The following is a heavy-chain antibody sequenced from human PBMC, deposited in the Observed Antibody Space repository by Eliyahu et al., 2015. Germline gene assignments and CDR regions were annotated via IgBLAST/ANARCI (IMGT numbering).Heavy chain of an antibody. J-gene: IGHJ4*02. CDR1: GFXFSSYS. D-gene: IGHD3-3*01. Sequence: EVQLVESGGGLVKPGGSLXLSCAASGFXFSSYSMNWVRQAPGKGLEWVSSISSSSSYIYYADSVKGRFTISRDNAKNSLYLQMNSLRAEDTAVYYCARDLAIFGVVIPFDYWGQGTLVTVSS. V-gene: IGHV3-21*01. CDR2: ISSSSSYI. CDR3: ARDLAIFGVVIPFDY.